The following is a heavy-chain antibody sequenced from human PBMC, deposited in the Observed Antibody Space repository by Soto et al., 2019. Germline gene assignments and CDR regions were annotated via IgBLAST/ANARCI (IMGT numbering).Heavy chain of an antibody. CDR2: INHSGST. D-gene: IGHD3-10*01. J-gene: IGHJ6*02. V-gene: IGHV4-34*01. CDR3: ALTMVYYYYGMDV. CDR1: VGSFSGYY. Sequence: AETLSLTCSVYVGSFSGYYWSWSRQPPGKGLEWIGEINHSGSTNYNPSLKSRVTISVDTSKNQFSLKLSSVTAADTAVYYCALTMVYYYYGMDVWGQGTTVTVSS.